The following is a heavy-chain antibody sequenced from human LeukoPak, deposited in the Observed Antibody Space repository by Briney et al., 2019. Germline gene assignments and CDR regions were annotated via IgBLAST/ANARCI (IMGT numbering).Heavy chain of an antibody. V-gene: IGHV3-74*01. CDR1: GFSFSTYF. D-gene: IGHD3-10*01. J-gene: IGHJ4*02. CDR3: VRDSTSGVDY. Sequence: QAGGSLRLSCAASGFSFSTYFMLWFRQGPGKGPVSVSRISNDGTNTWYADAVRGRFTVSRDNSKNTPYLQMNSLTVNDTAVYYCVRDSTSGVDYGGPGTLVTVSS. CDR2: ISNDGTNT.